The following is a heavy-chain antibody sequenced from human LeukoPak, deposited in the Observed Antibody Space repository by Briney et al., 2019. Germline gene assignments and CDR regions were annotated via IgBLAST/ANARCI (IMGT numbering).Heavy chain of an antibody. CDR1: GGSINTNTFF. CDR2: VFYSGNT. CDR3: VRQSRIFGVTRPGYMDV. Sequence: SESLSLTCGVSGGSINTNTFFWGWIRQPPGKGLEWIGNVFYSGNTLYNPSLKSRVTMSIDTSKSQFSLSLSSVTAADTAMYWCVRQSRIFGVTRPGYMDVWGKGIMVSVSS. V-gene: IGHV4-39*01. D-gene: IGHD3-3*01. J-gene: IGHJ6*03.